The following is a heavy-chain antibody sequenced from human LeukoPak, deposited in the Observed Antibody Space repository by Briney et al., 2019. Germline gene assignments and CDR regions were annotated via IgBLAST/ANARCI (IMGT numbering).Heavy chain of an antibody. CDR3: AKEEPPYYYDSSGSFDY. CDR2: TSGVGGST. J-gene: IGHJ4*02. D-gene: IGHD3-22*01. Sequence: PGGSLRPSCAVSGFTFDDYAMHWVRQAPGKVLEWVSLTSGVGGSTYYADSVKGRFTISRDNSKNSLYLQMNSLRTEDTALYYCAKEEPPYYYDSSGSFDYWGQGTLVTVSS. V-gene: IGHV3-43*02. CDR1: GFTFDDYA.